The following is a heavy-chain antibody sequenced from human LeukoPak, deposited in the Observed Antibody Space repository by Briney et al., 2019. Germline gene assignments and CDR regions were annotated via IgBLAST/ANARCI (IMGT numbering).Heavy chain of an antibody. V-gene: IGHV4-4*07. D-gene: IGHD1-1*01. CDR2: IYTSGST. CDR1: GGSISSWY. J-gene: IGHJ3*02. Sequence: SETLSLTCSVSGGSISSWYWGWIRQPAGKGLEWIGRIYTSGSTNYNPSLKSRITMSVDTSKNQFSLKLSSVTAADTAVYYCARDRLYNWNDRDAFDIWGQGTMVTVSS. CDR3: ARDRLYNWNDRDAFDI.